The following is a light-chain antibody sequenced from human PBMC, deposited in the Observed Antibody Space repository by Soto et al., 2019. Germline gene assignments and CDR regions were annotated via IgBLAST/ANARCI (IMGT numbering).Light chain of an antibody. CDR2: TAS. Sequence: DVQMTQSPSSVSASVGDRVTITCRASQGISSLFAWYQQKPGKAPNLLIHTASSLQSGVPSRSSGSGSGTDFPLTISSLQPEDFANYYCQHPNTFPLTFGGGTKVEIQ. CDR1: QGISSL. V-gene: IGKV1-12*01. J-gene: IGKJ4*01. CDR3: QHPNTFPLT.